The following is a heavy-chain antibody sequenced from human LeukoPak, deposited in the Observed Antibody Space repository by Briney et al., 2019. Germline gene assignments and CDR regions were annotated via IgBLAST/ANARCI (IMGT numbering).Heavy chain of an antibody. CDR2: INSDGSST. V-gene: IGHV3-74*01. D-gene: IGHD5-18*01. Sequence: GGSLRLSCAASGFTFSSYWMHWVRQAPGKGLVWVSRINSDGSSTSYADSVKGRFTISRDNAKNTLYLQMNSLRAEDTAVYYCARRTPAVDTAMTDYWGRGTLVTVSS. CDR1: GFTFSSYW. CDR3: ARRTPAVDTAMTDY. J-gene: IGHJ4*02.